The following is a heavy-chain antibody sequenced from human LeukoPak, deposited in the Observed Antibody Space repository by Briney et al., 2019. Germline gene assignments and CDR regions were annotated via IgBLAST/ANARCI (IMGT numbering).Heavy chain of an antibody. CDR2: TYYRSKWSN. CDR3: ARLVGASWFDS. Sequence: SQTLSLTCAISGDSVSTNSATWTWLRQSPSRGLGWLGRTYYRSKWSNDYAVSMKSRITINPDTSKNQFSLQLNSVTPEDTAVYHCARLVGASWFDSWGQGTLVTVSS. CDR1: GDSVSTNSAT. D-gene: IGHD1-26*01. J-gene: IGHJ5*01. V-gene: IGHV6-1*01.